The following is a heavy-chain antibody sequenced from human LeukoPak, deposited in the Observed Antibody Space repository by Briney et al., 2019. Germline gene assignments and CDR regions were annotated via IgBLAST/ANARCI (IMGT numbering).Heavy chain of an antibody. V-gene: IGHV3-30*03. Sequence: GGSLRLSCAASGFTFSRNGMHWVRQAPGKGLEWVAVISYDGSKKCYADSVKDRFTISRDNAKNTLYLQMTSLRAEDTAVYFCARDRVIMVRGAESLFGYWGQGTLVTVSS. D-gene: IGHD3-10*01. CDR3: ARDRVIMVRGAESLFGY. CDR1: GFTFSRNG. J-gene: IGHJ4*02. CDR2: ISYDGSKK.